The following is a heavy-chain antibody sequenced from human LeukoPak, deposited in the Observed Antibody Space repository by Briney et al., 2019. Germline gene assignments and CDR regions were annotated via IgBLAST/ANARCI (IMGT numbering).Heavy chain of an antibody. V-gene: IGHV3-30*18. CDR2: ISYDGSNK. CDR1: GFTFSSYG. J-gene: IGHJ4*02. D-gene: IGHD5-12*01. Sequence: GGSLRLSCAASGFTFSSYGMHWVRQAPGKGLEWVAVISYDGSNKYYADSVKGRFTISRDNSKNTLYLQMNSLRAEDTAVYYCAKGTSSWWLHTFANDYWGQGTLVTVSS. CDR3: AKGTSSWWLHTFANDY.